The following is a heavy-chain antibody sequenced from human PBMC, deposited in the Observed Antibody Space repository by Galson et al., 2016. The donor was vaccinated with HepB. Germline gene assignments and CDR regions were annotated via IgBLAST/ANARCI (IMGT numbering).Heavy chain of an antibody. CDR2: ITGSGGAT. CDR1: GFTFSSYA. Sequence: SLRLSCAASGFTFSSYAMSWVRQAPGKGLEWVSSITGSGGATYYADSVKGRFTISRDNSKNTLYLQMNSLRTDNTAVYYCGKALRQYFDWKEAFDIWGQGTMVTVSS. V-gene: IGHV3-23*01. D-gene: IGHD3-9*01. CDR3: GKALRQYFDWKEAFDI. J-gene: IGHJ3*02.